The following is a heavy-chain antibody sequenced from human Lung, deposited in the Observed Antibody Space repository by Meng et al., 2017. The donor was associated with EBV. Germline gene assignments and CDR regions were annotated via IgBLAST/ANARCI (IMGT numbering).Heavy chain of an antibody. V-gene: IGHV1-18*01. D-gene: IGHD5-12*01. J-gene: IGHJ5*02. CDR2: ISAYNGNT. Sequence: QVQLVQSGAEVKKPGASVKVSCKASGYTFTSYGISWVRQAPGQGLEWMGWISAYNGNTNYAQKLQGRVTMTTDTSTSTAYMELRSLRSDDTAVYYCARNRPRGVATGANWFDPWGQGTMVTVSS. CDR3: ARNRPRGVATGANWFDP. CDR1: GYTFTSYG.